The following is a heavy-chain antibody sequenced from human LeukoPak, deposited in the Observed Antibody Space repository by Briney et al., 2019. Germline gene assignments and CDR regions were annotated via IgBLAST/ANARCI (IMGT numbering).Heavy chain of an antibody. CDR2: INHSGST. D-gene: IGHD2-21*01. CDR1: GGSFSGYY. Sequence: PSETLSLTCAVYGGSFSGYYWSWIRQPPGKGLEWIGEINHSGSTNYNPSLKSRVTISVDTSKNQFSLKLSSVTVADPAVYYCARSILQSHYYYYMDVWGKGTTVTVSS. V-gene: IGHV4-34*01. CDR3: ARSILQSHYYYYMDV. J-gene: IGHJ6*03.